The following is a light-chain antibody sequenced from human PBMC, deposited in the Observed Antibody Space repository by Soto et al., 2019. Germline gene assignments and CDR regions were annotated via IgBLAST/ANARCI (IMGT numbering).Light chain of an antibody. CDR2: DVT. CDR1: SADIGGYNY. CDR3: RSYTTNITPVV. V-gene: IGLV2-14*03. Sequence: QSALTQPASVSGSPGQSITISCTGTSADIGGYNYVSWYQQHPDKAPKLLISDVTNRPSGVSNRFSGSKSGNTASLTISGLQAEDEADYYCRSYTTNITPVVFGGGTKLTVL. J-gene: IGLJ2*01.